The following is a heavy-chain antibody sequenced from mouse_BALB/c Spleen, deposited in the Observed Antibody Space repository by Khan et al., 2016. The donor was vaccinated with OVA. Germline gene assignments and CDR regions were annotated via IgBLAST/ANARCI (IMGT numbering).Heavy chain of an antibody. CDR3: ARWGPYGNFGPY. CDR1: GYTFRSSW. Sequence: QVRLQQSGAELMKPGASVKISCKATGYTFRSSWIEWVKQRPGHGLEWIGEILPGTGSTNYNEKFKGKATFTADTSSNTAYMQLSSLTSEDSAGYYCARWGPYGNFGPYWGQGTLVTVSA. D-gene: IGHD2-1*01. CDR2: ILPGTGST. J-gene: IGHJ3*01. V-gene: IGHV1-9*01.